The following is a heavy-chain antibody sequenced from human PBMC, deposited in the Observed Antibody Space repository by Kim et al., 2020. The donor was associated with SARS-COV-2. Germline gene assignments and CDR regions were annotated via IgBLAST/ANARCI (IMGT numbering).Heavy chain of an antibody. J-gene: IGHJ5*02. Sequence: VQGRFTISRDNSKNTWYLQQNSLRAEDTAVYYCAKPVVPAAMGMGNWFDPWGEGTLVTVSS. V-gene: IGHV3-23*01. D-gene: IGHD2-2*01. CDR3: AKPVVPAAMGMGNWFDP.